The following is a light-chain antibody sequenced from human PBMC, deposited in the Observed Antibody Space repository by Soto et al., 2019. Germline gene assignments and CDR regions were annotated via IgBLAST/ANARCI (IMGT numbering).Light chain of an antibody. J-gene: IGLJ2*01. V-gene: IGLV1-51*01. CDR3: GTWDSSLGAVV. CDR1: SSNIGKNY. CDR2: DND. Sequence: QSVLTQPPSVSAAPGQKVTISCSGSSSNIGKNYVSWYQHFPGTAPKVLIYDNDKRPSGIPDRFSGAKSGTAATLGITGLPTGDEADYYCGTWDSSLGAVVFGGGTKLTVL.